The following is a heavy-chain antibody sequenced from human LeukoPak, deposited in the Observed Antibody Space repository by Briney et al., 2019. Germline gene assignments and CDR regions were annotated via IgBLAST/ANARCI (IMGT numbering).Heavy chain of an antibody. Sequence: GGSLGLSCAASGFSLSNYDMYWVRQAPGKGLEWVSGIGVRGTHTHYAESVKGRFTVSTDSSKNTLFLQMNSLRAEDSAIYYCAKVNWNYPGYWGQGTLVAVSS. CDR3: AKVNWNYPGY. J-gene: IGHJ4*02. D-gene: IGHD1-7*01. CDR2: IGVRGTHT. V-gene: IGHV3-23*01. CDR1: GFSLSNYD.